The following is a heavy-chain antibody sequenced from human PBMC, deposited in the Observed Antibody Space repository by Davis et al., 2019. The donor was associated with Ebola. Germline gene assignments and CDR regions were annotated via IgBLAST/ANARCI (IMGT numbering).Heavy chain of an antibody. Sequence: SQTLSLTCAVYGGSFSGYYWSWIRQHPGKGLEWIGYIYYSGSTYYNPSLKSRVTISVDTSKNQFSLKLSSVTAADTAEYYCARGRNGGWDFDYWGQGTRVTVSS. J-gene: IGHJ4*02. CDR2: IYYSGST. D-gene: IGHD6-19*01. CDR3: ARGRNGGWDFDY. V-gene: IGHV4-31*02. CDR1: GGSFSGYY.